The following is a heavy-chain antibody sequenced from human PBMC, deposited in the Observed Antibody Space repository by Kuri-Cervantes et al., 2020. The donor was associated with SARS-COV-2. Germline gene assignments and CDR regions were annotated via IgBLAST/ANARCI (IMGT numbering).Heavy chain of an antibody. CDR2: ISHSGST. J-gene: IGHJ6*02. Sequence: SETLSLTCAVYGGSFSGYYWSWIRQPPGKGLEWIGEISHSGSTNYNPSLKSRVTISVDTSKNQFSLKLSSVTAADTAVYYCARRYCSSTSCYTDYGMDVWGQGTTVTVSS. CDR3: ARRYCSSTSCYTDYGMDV. D-gene: IGHD2-2*02. V-gene: IGHV4-34*01. CDR1: GGSFSGYY.